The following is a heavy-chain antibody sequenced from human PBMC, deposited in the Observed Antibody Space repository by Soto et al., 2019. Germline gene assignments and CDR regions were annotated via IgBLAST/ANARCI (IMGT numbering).Heavy chain of an antibody. Sequence: GGSLRLSCAASGFTFSSYAMSWVRQAPGKGLEWVSAISGSGGSTYYADSVKGRFTISRDNSKNTLYLQMNSLRAEDTAVYYCAKFKTTVTTFSVIKIDYWGQGTLVTVSS. CDR3: AKFKTTVTTFSVIKIDY. V-gene: IGHV3-23*01. CDR2: ISGSGGST. J-gene: IGHJ4*02. CDR1: GFTFSSYA. D-gene: IGHD4-17*01.